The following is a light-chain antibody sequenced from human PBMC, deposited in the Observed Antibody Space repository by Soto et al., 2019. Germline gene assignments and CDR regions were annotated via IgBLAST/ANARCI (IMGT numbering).Light chain of an antibody. V-gene: IGLV3-21*04. CDR3: QVWHSSSDHVV. J-gene: IGLJ2*01. CDR2: YDS. CDR1: NIGSKS. Sequence: SYELTQPPSVSVAPGKTARITCGGNNIGSKSVHWYQQKPRQAPVLVIYYDSDRPSGIPERFSGSNSGNTATLTISRVEAGDEADYYCQVWHSSSDHVVFGGGTKLTVL.